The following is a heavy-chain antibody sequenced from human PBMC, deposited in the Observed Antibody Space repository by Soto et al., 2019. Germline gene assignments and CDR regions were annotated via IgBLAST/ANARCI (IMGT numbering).Heavy chain of an antibody. V-gene: IGHV1-3*01. J-gene: IGHJ4*02. CDR1: GYTLTSYG. CDR2: INPGNGNT. D-gene: IGHD2-2*01. Sequence: ASVKVSCTAAGYTLTSYGMNWVRHASGRGREWLGWINPGNGNTKYSQKFQGRVIIERDTSASTSYIEWSSLRSEDTAVYYCARGGDFDCSNYLAYWGLGTLDTVSS. CDR3: ARGGDFDCSNYLAY.